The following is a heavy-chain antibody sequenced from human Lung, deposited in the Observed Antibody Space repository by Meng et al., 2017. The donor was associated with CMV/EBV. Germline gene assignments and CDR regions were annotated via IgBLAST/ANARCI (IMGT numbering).Heavy chain of an antibody. D-gene: IGHD2-2*01. J-gene: IGHJ4*02. CDR3: AAWAHILAVAPTGVDY. CDR2: ISPDGSSA. CDR1: GFTFRSYW. Sequence: GEXXTISCAASGFTFRSYWMDWVRQAPGKGLVWVSRISPDGSSAAYADSVRGRFTISRDNAKNTLYLQMNSLRVEDTAVYYCAAWAHILAVAPTGVDYWGQGTXVTVSS. V-gene: IGHV3-74*03.